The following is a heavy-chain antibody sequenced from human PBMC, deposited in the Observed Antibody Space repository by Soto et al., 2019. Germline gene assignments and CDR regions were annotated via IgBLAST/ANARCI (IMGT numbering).Heavy chain of an antibody. D-gene: IGHD2-2*01. CDR2: IIPIFGTP. V-gene: IGHV1-69*12. Sequence: QVQLVQSGAEVKKPGSSVKVSCKASGGTFSIYGISWVRQAPGQGLEWMGGIIPIFGTPNYAQKFQGRVTIMADESTSTADVEPSSLRSEDTAVYCCARDVWRDPDCISTSCYYTWFDPWGQGTLVTVSS. J-gene: IGHJ5*02. CDR3: ARDVWRDPDCISTSCYYTWFDP. CDR1: GGTFSIYG.